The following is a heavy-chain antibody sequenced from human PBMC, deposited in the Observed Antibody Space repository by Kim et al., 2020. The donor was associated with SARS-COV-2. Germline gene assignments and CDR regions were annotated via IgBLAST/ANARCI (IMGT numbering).Heavy chain of an antibody. Sequence: SETLSLTCTVSGGSISSGGYYWSWIRQHPGKGLEWIGYIYYSGSTYYNPSLKSRVTISVDTSKNQFSLKLSSVTAADTAVYYCARGQGLITMVVVVVGAFDYWGQGPLVPVP. CDR1: GGSISSGGYY. J-gene: IGHJ4*02. CDR2: IYYSGST. CDR3: ARGQGLITMVVVVVGAFDY. V-gene: IGHV4-31*03. D-gene: IGHD3-22*01.